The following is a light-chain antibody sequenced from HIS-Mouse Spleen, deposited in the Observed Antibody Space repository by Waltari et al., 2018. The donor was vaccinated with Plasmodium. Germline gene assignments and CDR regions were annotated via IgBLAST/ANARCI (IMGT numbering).Light chain of an antibody. V-gene: IGLV2-23*01. CDR1: SSDVGSYNL. Sequence: QSALTQPASVSGSPGQSITISCTGTSSDVGSYNLVSWYQQHPGKSPKLMIYEGSKRPSGVSNRFTGSKSCRTASLTISGLQAEDDADYYCCSYAGSSTYVFETGTKVTVL. CDR2: EGS. J-gene: IGLJ1*01. CDR3: CSYAGSSTYV.